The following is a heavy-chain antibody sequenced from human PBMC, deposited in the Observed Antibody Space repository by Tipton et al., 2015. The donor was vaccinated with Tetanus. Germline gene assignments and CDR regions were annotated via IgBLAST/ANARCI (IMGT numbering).Heavy chain of an antibody. V-gene: IGHV3-49*03. J-gene: IGHJ4*02. CDR1: GFTFGDFA. CDR3: AIEPVRRSDY. Sequence: SLRLFCTGSGFTFGDFAVSWLRQAPGKGLEWLSFIETNARGGATRYAASVQDRFTISRDDYKNTVYLAMTSLNSEDTAVYFCAIEPVRRSDYSGQGPLGTFSS. CDR2: IETNARGGAT.